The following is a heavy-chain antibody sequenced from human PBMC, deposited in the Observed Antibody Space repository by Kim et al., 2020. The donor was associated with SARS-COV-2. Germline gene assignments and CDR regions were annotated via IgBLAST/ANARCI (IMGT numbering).Heavy chain of an antibody. CDR2: ISANGGST. CDR3: AKPNGRRAFDI. J-gene: IGHJ3*02. CDR1: GFTFSNYG. D-gene: IGHD4-17*01. Sequence: GGSLRLSCAASGFTFSNYGLNWVRQAPGKGLEWVSVISANGGSTYYADSVKGRFTISRDNSNNTLYLQMNSLRADDTAVYYCAKPNGRRAFDIWGQWTMVTVSS. V-gene: IGHV3-23*01.